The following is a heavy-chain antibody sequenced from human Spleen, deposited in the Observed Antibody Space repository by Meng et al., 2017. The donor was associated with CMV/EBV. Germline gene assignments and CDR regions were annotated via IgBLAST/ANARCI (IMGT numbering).Heavy chain of an antibody. Sequence: ASVKVSCKASGYTFTSYGISWVRQAPGQGLEWMGWISAYNGNTNYAQKFQGRVTMTRDASITTAYMELSRLTSDDTAVYYCARGTIVGLTTGWGQGTLVTVSS. V-gene: IGHV1-18*01. D-gene: IGHD1-26*01. CDR2: ISAYNGNT. CDR3: ARGTIVGLTTG. CDR1: GYTFTSYG. J-gene: IGHJ4*02.